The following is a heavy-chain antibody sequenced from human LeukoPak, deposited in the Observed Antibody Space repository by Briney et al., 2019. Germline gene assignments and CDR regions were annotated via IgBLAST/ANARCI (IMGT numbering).Heavy chain of an antibody. V-gene: IGHV4-59*01. D-gene: IGHD2-2*02. CDR1: GGSISSYY. Sequence: SETLSLTCTVSGGSISSYYWIWIRQPPGKGLEWIGYIYYSGSTNYNPSLKSRVTISLDTSKNQFSLKLSSVTAADTAVYYCARDERFGVGYCSSTSCYSHYYYGMDVWGQGTTVTVSS. J-gene: IGHJ6*02. CDR2: IYYSGST. CDR3: ARDERFGVGYCSSTSCYSHYYYGMDV.